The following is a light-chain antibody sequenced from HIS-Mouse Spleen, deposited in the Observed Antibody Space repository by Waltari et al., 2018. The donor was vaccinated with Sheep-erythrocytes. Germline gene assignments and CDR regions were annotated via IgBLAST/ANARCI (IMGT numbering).Light chain of an antibody. CDR2: DVS. V-gene: IGLV2-14*03. CDR1: SSDVGGYNY. CDR3: SSYTSSSTWV. Sequence: QSALTQPASVSGSPGQSITISCTGTSSDVGGYNYVSWYQQHPGKAPKLMIYDVSNRPSGVSNRFSGSKCGNTASLTISGLQAEDEGDYYCSSYTSSSTWVFGGGTKLTVL. J-gene: IGLJ3*02.